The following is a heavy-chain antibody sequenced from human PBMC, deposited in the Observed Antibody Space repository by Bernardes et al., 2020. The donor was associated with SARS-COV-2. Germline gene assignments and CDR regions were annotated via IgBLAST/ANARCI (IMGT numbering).Heavy chain of an antibody. CDR3: VRGTGNYGDWDY. Sequence: GGSLRLSRAASGFTFSSHWMHWVRQAPGKGLVWVSRISSDGTSYYADSVKARFTISRDNARNTLFLQMNSLSAEDTAVYYCVRGTGNYGDWDYWGQGTLVTVSS. CDR2: ISSDGTS. J-gene: IGHJ4*02. D-gene: IGHD3-10*01. CDR1: GFTFSSHW. V-gene: IGHV3-74*01.